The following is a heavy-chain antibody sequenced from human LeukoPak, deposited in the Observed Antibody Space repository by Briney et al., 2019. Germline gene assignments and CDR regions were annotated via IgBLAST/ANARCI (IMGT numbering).Heavy chain of an antibody. J-gene: IGHJ4*02. CDR2: INQDEGKK. V-gene: IGHV3-7*01. CDR1: GFTFSNDW. Sequence: GGSLRLSCAASGFTFSNDWMCWVRQAPGKGLEWVANINQDEGKKYYADSVKGRFTISRDNAKNSLYLQMSGLTAEDTAIYYCARDHAYRADYWGQGTLVTVSS. D-gene: IGHD2-2*01. CDR3: ARDHAYRADY.